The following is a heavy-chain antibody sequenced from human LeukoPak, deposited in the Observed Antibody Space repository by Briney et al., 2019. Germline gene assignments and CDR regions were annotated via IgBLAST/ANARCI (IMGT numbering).Heavy chain of an antibody. CDR2: IYHSGST. CDR3: ARHSPGDILTGYPLDY. J-gene: IGHJ4*02. CDR1: GYSISSGYY. Sequence: SETLSLTCTVSGYSISSGYYWGWIRQPPGKGLEWIGSIYHSGSTYYNPSLKSRVTISVDTSKNQFSLNLTSVTAADTAIYYCARHSPGDILTGYPLDYWGQGTPVTVSS. V-gene: IGHV4-38-2*02. D-gene: IGHD3-9*01.